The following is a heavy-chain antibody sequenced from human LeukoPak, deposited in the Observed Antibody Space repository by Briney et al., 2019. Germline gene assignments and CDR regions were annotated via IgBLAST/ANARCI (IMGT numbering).Heavy chain of an antibody. J-gene: IGHJ4*02. Sequence: SQTLSLTCTVSGGSISSGGYYWSWIRQPPGKGLEWIGSIYYSGSTYYNPSLKSRVTISVDTSKNQFSLKLSSVTAADTAVYYCARDSIGDGYNTYWGQGTLVTVSS. CDR2: IYYSGST. D-gene: IGHD5-24*01. CDR1: GGSISSGGYY. CDR3: ARDSIGDGYNTY. V-gene: IGHV4-39*02.